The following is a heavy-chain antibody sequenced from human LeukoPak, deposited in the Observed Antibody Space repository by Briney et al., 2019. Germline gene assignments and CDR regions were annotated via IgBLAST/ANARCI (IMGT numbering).Heavy chain of an antibody. D-gene: IGHD4-23*01. J-gene: IGHJ6*02. CDR3: ATVRDYGGNWGAYYYGMDV. CDR2: ISAYNGNT. Sequence: GASVKVSCKASGYTFTSYGISWVRQAPGQGLEWMGWISAYNGNTNYAQKLQGRVTMTTDTSTSTAYMELSSLRSEDTAVYYCATVRDYGGNWGAYYYGMDVWGQGTTVTVSS. V-gene: IGHV1-18*01. CDR1: GYTFTSYG.